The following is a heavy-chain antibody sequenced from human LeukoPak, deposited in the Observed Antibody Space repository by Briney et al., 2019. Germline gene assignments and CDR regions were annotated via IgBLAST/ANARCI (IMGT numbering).Heavy chain of an antibody. CDR2: ISGSGGST. V-gene: IGHV3-23*01. J-gene: IGHJ3*02. CDR3: AKVRLRSQYDAFDI. Sequence: PGGSLRLSCAASGFTFSSYAMSWVRQAPGKGLEWVSAISGSGGSTYYADSVKGRFTISSDNSKNTLYLQMNSLRTEGTAVYYCAKVRLRSQYDAFDIWGQGTVVTVSS. D-gene: IGHD4-17*01. CDR1: GFTFSSYA.